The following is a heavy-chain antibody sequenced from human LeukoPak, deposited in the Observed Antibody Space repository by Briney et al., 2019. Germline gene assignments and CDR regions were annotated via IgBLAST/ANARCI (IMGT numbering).Heavy chain of an antibody. CDR2: ISSSSRFI. CDR1: GFTFSNAW. D-gene: IGHD2-2*01. CDR3: ARDPGVPAAPLDY. V-gene: IGHV3-21*01. Sequence: PGGSLRLSCAASGFTFSNAWMSWVRQAPGKGLEWVAYISSSSRFIYYADSVKGRFIISRDNANNSLHLQMNSLRVEDTAVYFCARDPGVPAAPLDYWGQGTLVAVSS. J-gene: IGHJ4*02.